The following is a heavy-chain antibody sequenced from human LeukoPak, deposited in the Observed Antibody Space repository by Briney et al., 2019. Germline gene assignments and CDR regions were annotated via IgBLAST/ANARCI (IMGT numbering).Heavy chain of an antibody. CDR2: ITGGSRTT. Sequence: GGSLRLSCTASGFTFSTYDMNWVRQAPGKGLEWVSCITGGSRTTYYADSVKGRFTIFRDNAKNSLYLQMNSLRAEDTAVYYCARDGYSSSWYNYYYMDVWGKGTTVTVSS. J-gene: IGHJ6*03. D-gene: IGHD6-13*01. V-gene: IGHV3-48*01. CDR1: GFTFSTYD. CDR3: ARDGYSSSWYNYYYMDV.